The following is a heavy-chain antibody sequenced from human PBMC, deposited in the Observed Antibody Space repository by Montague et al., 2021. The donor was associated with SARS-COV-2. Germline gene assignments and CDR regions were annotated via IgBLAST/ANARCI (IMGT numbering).Heavy chain of an antibody. V-gene: IGHV4-59*01. D-gene: IGHD3-10*01. Sequence: SETLSLTCTVSGDSISDYYWSWIRQPPGMGLEWIGYIFRSGATNYIPPLKSRVIISLDTSKSQFSLRLSSVTAADTAIYYCARTSRGSRYFYGVDVWGQGTTVTVSS. J-gene: IGHJ6*02. CDR3: ARTSRGSRYFYGVDV. CDR2: IFRSGAT. CDR1: GDSISDYY.